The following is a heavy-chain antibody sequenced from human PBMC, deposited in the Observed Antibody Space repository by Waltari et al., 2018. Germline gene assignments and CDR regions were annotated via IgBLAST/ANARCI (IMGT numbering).Heavy chain of an antibody. CDR2: IIPIFGPA. J-gene: IGHJ2*01. Sequence: QVQLVQSGAEVKKPGSSVKVSCKASGGTFSSYAISWVRQAPGQGLEWMGGIIPIFGPANYAQKFQGSVTITADKSTSTAYMELSSLRSEDTAVYYCASSQGGAVAGIWYFDLWGRGTLVTVSS. CDR3: ASSQGGAVAGIWYFDL. D-gene: IGHD6-19*01. CDR1: GGTFSSYA. V-gene: IGHV1-69*06.